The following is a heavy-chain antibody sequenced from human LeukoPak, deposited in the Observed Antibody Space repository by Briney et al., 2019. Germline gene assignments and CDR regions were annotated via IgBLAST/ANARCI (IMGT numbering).Heavy chain of an antibody. D-gene: IGHD2-21*01. CDR2: IYHSGST. V-gene: IGHV4-38-2*01. CDR1: GYSISSGYY. J-gene: IGHJ4*02. Sequence: SETLSLTCAVSGYSISSGYYWGWRRQPPGKGLGWIGSIYHSGSTYYNPSLKSRVTISGDKSKNQFSLKLSSVTAEDTAVYYCASLGTYCGGDCLPPYFDYWRQGTLVTVSS. CDR3: ASLGTYCGGDCLPPYFDY.